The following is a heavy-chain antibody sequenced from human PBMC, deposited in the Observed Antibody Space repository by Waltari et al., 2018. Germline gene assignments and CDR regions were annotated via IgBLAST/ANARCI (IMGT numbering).Heavy chain of an antibody. Sequence: EVQLVESGGGLVQPGRSLRLSCAASGFSFSDYWMNWVRQAPGSGLGWVASIKQVGSEKYHVDSVKGRFTISRDNARNSLYLQMNSLRAEDAAVYYCARAKDYGTFPRVGAFDIWGQGTMVTVSS. CDR2: IKQVGSEK. D-gene: IGHD3-9*01. J-gene: IGHJ3*02. CDR1: GFSFSDYW. CDR3: ARAKDYGTFPRVGAFDI. V-gene: IGHV3-7*01.